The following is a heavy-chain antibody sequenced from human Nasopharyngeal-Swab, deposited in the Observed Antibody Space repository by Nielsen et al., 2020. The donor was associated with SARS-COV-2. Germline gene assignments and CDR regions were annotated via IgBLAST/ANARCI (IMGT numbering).Heavy chain of an antibody. CDR2: ISGGSRAI. CDR3: ARDSRVAYSMDV. D-gene: IGHD2-15*01. J-gene: IGHJ6*02. Sequence: GRQAPGKGLEWVSYISGGSRAIYYADSVKGRLTISRDNGKNSLYLQMSSLRDEDTAVYYCARDSRVAYSMDVWGQGTTVTVSS. V-gene: IGHV3-48*02.